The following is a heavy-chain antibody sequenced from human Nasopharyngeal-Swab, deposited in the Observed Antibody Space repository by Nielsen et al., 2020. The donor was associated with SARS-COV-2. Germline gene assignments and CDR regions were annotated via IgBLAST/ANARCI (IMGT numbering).Heavy chain of an antibody. Sequence: GASLKISCAASGFTFSDHYMDWVRQAPGKGLEWVGRTRNKANSYTTEYAASVKGRFTISRDDSKNSLYLQMNGLKTEDTAVYYCARGYCSGGSCPPGYYGMDVWGQGTTVTVSS. D-gene: IGHD2-15*01. CDR2: TRNKANSYTT. CDR3: ARGYCSGGSCPPGYYGMDV. CDR1: GFTFSDHY. J-gene: IGHJ6*02. V-gene: IGHV3-72*01.